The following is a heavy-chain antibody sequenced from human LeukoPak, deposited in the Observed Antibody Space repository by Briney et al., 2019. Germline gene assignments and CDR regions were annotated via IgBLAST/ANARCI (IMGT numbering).Heavy chain of an antibody. J-gene: IGHJ4*02. CDR2: VSTDGDT. V-gene: IGHV3-23*01. Sequence: PGGSLRLSCAASGFTFSRYAMSWVRQAPGKGLEWVSSVSTDGDTYYTDSVKGRFTISRYTSMNTLFLQMTSLRAEDTALYYCARSQSGSVAGTSDYWGQGTLVIVSS. CDR1: GFTFSRYA. CDR3: ARSQSGSVAGTSDY. D-gene: IGHD6-19*01.